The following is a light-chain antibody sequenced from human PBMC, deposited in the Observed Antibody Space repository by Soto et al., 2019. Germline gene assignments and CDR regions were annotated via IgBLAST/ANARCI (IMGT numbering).Light chain of an antibody. Sequence: QSALTQPRSVSGSPGQSVTISCTGTSSDVGGYNCVSWYQQHTGKAPKLMISDVSQRPSGVPDRFSGSKSGNTASLTISGLQAEDEADYYCCSFAGSPYVFGPGTKLTVL. CDR1: SSDVGGYNC. V-gene: IGLV2-11*01. J-gene: IGLJ1*01. CDR3: CSFAGSPYV. CDR2: DVS.